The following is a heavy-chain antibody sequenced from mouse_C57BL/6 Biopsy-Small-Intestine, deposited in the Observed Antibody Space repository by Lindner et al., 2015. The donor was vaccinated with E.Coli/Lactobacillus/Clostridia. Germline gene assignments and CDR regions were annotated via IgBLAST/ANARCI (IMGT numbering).Heavy chain of an antibody. CDR3: AKLTYWYFDV. CDR2: IYPGDGDT. J-gene: IGHJ1*03. V-gene: IGHV1-80*01. CDR1: GYAFSNYW. Sequence: VQLQESGAELVKPGASVKISCKTSGYAFSNYWMNWVKQRPGKGLEWIGQIYPGDGDTNYNGKFKGKATLTADKSSSTAYMQLSSLTSEDSAVYFCAKLTYWYFDVWGTGTTVTVSS.